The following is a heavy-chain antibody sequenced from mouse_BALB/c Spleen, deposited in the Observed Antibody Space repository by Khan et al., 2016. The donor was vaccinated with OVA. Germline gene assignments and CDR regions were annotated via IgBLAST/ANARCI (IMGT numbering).Heavy chain of an antibody. Sequence: VQLKESGPGLVKPSQSLSLTCTVTGYSITSDYAWNWIRQFPGNKLEWMGYISYSGSTNYNPSLKSRISITRDTSKNQFFQQLNPVTTEDTATYYGAREDSRYNYAMDYGGQGTSVTVSS. CDR3: AREDSRYNYAMDY. V-gene: IGHV3-2*02. CDR2: ISYSGST. J-gene: IGHJ4*01. D-gene: IGHD1-1*01. CDR1: GYSITSDYA.